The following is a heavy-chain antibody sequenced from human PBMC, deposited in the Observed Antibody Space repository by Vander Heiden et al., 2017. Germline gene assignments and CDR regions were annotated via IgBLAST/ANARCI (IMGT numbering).Heavy chain of an antibody. D-gene: IGHD3-22*01. J-gene: IGHJ3*02. CDR2: ISSSSYYI. Sequence: EVQLVESGGGLVKPGGSVRLSCTASGFTFSSYSLNWVRQAPGKGLEWVSSISSSSYYIYYADSVKGRITISRDNAKKSLYLQMNSLRAEDTAVYYCAREDYDSSGYYYAFDIWGQGTMVTVSS. CDR3: AREDYDSSGYYYAFDI. V-gene: IGHV3-21*01. CDR1: GFTFSSYS.